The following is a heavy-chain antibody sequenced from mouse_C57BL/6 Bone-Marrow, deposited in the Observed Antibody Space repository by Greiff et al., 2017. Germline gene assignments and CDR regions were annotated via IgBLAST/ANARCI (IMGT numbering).Heavy chain of an antibody. CDR3: TRSTYYFDY. CDR1: GYTFTDYE. D-gene: IGHD5-1*01. Sequence: VQLQQSGAELVRPGASVTLSCKASGYTFTDYEMHWVKQTPVHGLEWIGAIDPETGGTAYNQKFKGKAILTADKSSSTAYMELRSLTSEDSAVYYCTRSTYYFDYWGKGTTLTVSS. CDR2: IDPETGGT. J-gene: IGHJ2*01. V-gene: IGHV1-15*01.